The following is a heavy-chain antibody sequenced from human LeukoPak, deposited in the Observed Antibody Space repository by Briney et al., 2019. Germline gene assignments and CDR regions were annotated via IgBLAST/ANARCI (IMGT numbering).Heavy chain of an antibody. CDR3: ARDTNYYYYGMDV. D-gene: IGHD3-3*01. V-gene: IGHV3-7*03. J-gene: IGHJ6*02. Sequence: GGSLRLSCAASGFTFSSYWMNWARQAPGKGLEWVASINHNGNVNYYVDSVKGRFTISRDNAKNSLYLQMNSLRAEDTAVYYCARDTNYYYYGMDVWGQGTTVTVSS. CDR1: GFTFSSYW. CDR2: INHNGNVN.